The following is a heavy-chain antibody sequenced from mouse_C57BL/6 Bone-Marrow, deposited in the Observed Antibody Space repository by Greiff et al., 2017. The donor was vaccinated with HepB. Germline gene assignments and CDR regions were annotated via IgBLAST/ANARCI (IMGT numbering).Heavy chain of an antibody. CDR3: ARRDYDYGGAMDY. CDR2: INPNNGGT. J-gene: IGHJ4*01. D-gene: IGHD2-4*01. Sequence: EVQLQQSGPELVKPGASVKIPCKASGYTFTDYNMDWVKQSHGKSLEWIGDINPNNGGTIYTQKFKGKATLTVDKSSSTAYMERRSLTSEDTAVYYCARRDYDYGGAMDYWGQGTSVTVSS. V-gene: IGHV1-18*01. CDR1: GYTFTDYN.